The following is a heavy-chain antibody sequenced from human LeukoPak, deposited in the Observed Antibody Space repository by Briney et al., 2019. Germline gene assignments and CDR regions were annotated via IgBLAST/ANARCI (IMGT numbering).Heavy chain of an antibody. CDR1: GGSISSSSYY. Sequence: SETLSLTCTVSGGSISSSSYYWGWIRQPPGKGLEWIGSIYYSGSTYYNPSLKSRVTISVDTSKNQFSLKLSSVTAADTAVYYCAGGYSGSYYPFDYWGQGTLVTVSS. J-gene: IGHJ4*02. V-gene: IGHV4-39*07. CDR2: IYYSGST. D-gene: IGHD1-26*01. CDR3: AGGYSGSYYPFDY.